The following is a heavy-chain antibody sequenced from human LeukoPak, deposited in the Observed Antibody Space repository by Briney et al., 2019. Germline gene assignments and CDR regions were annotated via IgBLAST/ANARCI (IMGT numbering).Heavy chain of an antibody. CDR1: GGSFSGYY. CDR2: INHNGST. CDR3: ARETYSSSSVVQH. J-gene: IGHJ1*01. Sequence: SGTLSLTCAVYGGSFSGYYWSWIRQPPGKGLEWIGEINHNGSTNNNPSLKSLLTISVDTSKNQFSLKLSPVTAADTAVYYCARETYSSSSVVQHWGQGTLVTVSS. V-gene: IGHV4-34*01. D-gene: IGHD6-6*01.